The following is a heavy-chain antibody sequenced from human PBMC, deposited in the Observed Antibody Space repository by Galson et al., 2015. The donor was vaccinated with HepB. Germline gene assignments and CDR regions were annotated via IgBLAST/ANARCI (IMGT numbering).Heavy chain of an antibody. D-gene: IGHD2-2*01. CDR2: ISPNSGGT. CDR3: AVGGTLEDQLPWY. V-gene: IGHV1-2*02. J-gene: IGHJ4*02. Sequence: SVKVSCKASGYIFTGYYMHWVRQAPGQGLEWMGWISPNSGGTNFAQKFQGRVTMPRDTSISTAYMELSRLRSDDTAVYYCAVGGTLEDQLPWYWGQGSLVIVSS. CDR1: GYIFTGYY.